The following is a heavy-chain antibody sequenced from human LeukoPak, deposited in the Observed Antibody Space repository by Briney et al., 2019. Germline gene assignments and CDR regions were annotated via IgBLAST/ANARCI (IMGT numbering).Heavy chain of an antibody. V-gene: IGHV3-20*01. J-gene: IGHJ4*02. D-gene: IGHD6-6*01. CDR2: INWNGGST. CDR1: GFTFDDYG. CDR3: ARGTFEYSSSVYFDY. Sequence: TGGSLRLSCAASGFTFDDYGMSWVRQAPGKGLAWVSGINWNGGSTGYADSVKGRFTISRDNAKNSLYLQINSLRAEDTALYHCARGTFEYSSSVYFDYWGQGTLVTVSS.